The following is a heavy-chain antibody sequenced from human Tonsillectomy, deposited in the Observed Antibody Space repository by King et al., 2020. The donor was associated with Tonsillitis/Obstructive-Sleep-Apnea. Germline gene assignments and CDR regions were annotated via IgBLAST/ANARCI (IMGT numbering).Heavy chain of an antibody. Sequence: QLQESGPGLVKPSETLSLTCTVSGGSISSSSYYWGWIRQPPGKGLEWIGSIYYSGSTYYNPSLKSRVTISVDTSKNQFSLKLSSVTAADTAVYYCARRWVVPAAGFDYWGQGTLSPSPQ. CDR1: GGSISSSSYY. V-gene: IGHV4-39*01. D-gene: IGHD2-2*01. CDR2: IYYSGST. CDR3: ARRWVVPAAGFDY. J-gene: IGHJ4*02.